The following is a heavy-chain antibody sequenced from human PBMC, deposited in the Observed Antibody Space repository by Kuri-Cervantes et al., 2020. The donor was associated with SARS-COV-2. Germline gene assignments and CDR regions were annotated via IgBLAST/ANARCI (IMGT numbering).Heavy chain of an antibody. J-gene: IGHJ4*02. CDR2: IYHSGST. CDR1: GGSISSGGYS. CDR3: ARVKAPVLRFLEWPKKTYYFDY. D-gene: IGHD3-3*01. V-gene: IGHV4-30-2*05. Sequence: LRLSCAVSGGSISSGGYSWSWIRQPPGKGLEWIGYIYHSGSTYYNPSLKSRVTISVDTSKNQFSLKLSSVTAADTAVYYCARVKAPVLRFLEWPKKTYYFDYWGQGTLVTVSS.